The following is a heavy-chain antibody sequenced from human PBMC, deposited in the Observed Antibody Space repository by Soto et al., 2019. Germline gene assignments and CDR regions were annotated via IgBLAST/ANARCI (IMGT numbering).Heavy chain of an antibody. V-gene: IGHV4-31*03. J-gene: IGHJ4*02. CDR3: AAMVRGVLLPQYDY. D-gene: IGHD3-10*01. CDR1: GGSISSGGYY. CDR2: IYSSGST. Sequence: QVQLQESGPGLVKPSQTLSLTCTVSGGSISSGGYYWSWIRQHPGKGLEWIGYIYSSGSTYYNPSPKRRVTISVDTSKNQFSLKLSSVTAADTAVYYCAAMVRGVLLPQYDYWGQGTLVTVSS.